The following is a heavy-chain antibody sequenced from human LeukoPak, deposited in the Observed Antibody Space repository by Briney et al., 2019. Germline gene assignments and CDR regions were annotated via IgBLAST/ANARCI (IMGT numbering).Heavy chain of an antibody. CDR2: INTNTGNP. J-gene: IGHJ4*02. D-gene: IGHD6-19*01. CDR3: QASARHDSRGWYVYYFDY. CDR1: GYTFTSYA. Sequence: ASVKVSCKASGYTFTSYAMNWVRPAPGQGLEWMGWINTNTGNPTYAQGFTGRFVFSLDTSVSTAYLQISSLKAEDTAVYYCQASARHDSRGWYVYYFDYWGQGTLVTVSS. V-gene: IGHV7-4-1*02.